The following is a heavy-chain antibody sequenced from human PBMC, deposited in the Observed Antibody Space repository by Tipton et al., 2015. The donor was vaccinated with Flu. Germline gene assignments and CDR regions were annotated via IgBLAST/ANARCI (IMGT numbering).Heavy chain of an antibody. CDR1: GYSINTNSY. CDR3: ARVAVGNRPPDY. D-gene: IGHD6-19*01. J-gene: IGHJ4*02. V-gene: IGHV4-38-2*01. CDR2: NWHGGSA. Sequence: TLSLTCVVSGYSINTNSYWGWIRQPPGKGLEWIGTNWHGGSAYYSPSLKSRVTISIDTSQNRFYLNLRSVTAADTAVYYCARVAVGNRPPDYWGPGTLVTVSS.